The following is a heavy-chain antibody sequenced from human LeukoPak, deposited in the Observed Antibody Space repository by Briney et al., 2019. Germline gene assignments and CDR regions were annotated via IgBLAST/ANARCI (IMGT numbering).Heavy chain of an antibody. D-gene: IGHD3-22*01. Sequence: SETLSLTCTVSGDSIKSDSYYWGWIRQPPGKGLEWIGTIYYSGSTYYNPSLKSRVTISVDTSKNQFSVKLSSVTAADTALYYCARHKEDFHDSSGPNFWYFNLWGRGTLVTVSS. CDR2: IYYSGST. V-gene: IGHV4-39*01. J-gene: IGHJ2*01. CDR3: ARHKEDFHDSSGPNFWYFNL. CDR1: GDSIKSDSYY.